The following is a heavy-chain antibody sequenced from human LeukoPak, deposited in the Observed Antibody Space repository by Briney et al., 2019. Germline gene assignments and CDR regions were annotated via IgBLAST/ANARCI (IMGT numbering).Heavy chain of an antibody. CDR1: GFTFSSYA. CDR3: ARAGYNWNLLADD. D-gene: IGHD1-20*01. CDR2: ISYDGSNK. Sequence: GGSLRLSCAASGFTFSSYAMRWVRQAPGKGLEWVAVISYDGSNKYYADSVKGRFTISRDNSKNTLYLQMNSLRAEDTAVYYCARAGYNWNLLADDWGQGTLVTVSS. J-gene: IGHJ4*02. V-gene: IGHV3-30*04.